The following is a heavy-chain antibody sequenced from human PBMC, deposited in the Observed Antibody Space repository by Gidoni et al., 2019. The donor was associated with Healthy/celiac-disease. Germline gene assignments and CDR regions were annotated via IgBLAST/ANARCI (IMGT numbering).Heavy chain of an antibody. CDR1: GFPFDDYA. D-gene: IGHD6-13*01. CDR3: AKDMGGGPSSWLDY. Sequence: EVQLVESGGGLVQPGRSLRLSCAASGFPFDDYAMHWVRQAPGKGLEWVSGISWNSGSIGYADSVKGRFTISRDNAKNSLYLQMNSLRAEDTALYYCAKDMGGGPSSWLDYWGQGTLVTVSS. CDR2: ISWNSGSI. J-gene: IGHJ4*02. V-gene: IGHV3-9*01.